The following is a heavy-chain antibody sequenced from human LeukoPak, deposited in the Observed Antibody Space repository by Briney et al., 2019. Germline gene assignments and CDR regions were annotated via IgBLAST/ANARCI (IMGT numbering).Heavy chain of an antibody. Sequence: ASVKVSCKASGYTFTSYGISWVRQAPGQGLEWMGWISGYNGYTHYAHNLQGRVTMTTDTSTSTAYMELRNLRSDDTAVYYCARDEARYSSGYYPNWFDPWGQGTLVTVSS. CDR2: ISGYNGYT. CDR1: GYTFTSYG. J-gene: IGHJ5*02. D-gene: IGHD3-22*01. V-gene: IGHV1-18*01. CDR3: ARDEARYSSGYYPNWFDP.